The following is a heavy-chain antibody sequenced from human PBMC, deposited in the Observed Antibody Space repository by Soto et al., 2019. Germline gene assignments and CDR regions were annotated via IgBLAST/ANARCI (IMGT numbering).Heavy chain of an antibody. Sequence: PSQTLSLTCAISGDSVSINTAAWNWIRSSPSRGLEWLGRTYYRSNWRHDYAVSVKSRITVNPDKSKNHFSLQLNSVTPDDTAVYYCARGVAGSGFDLWGQGTLVTVSS. CDR3: ARGVAGSGFDL. J-gene: IGHJ4*02. V-gene: IGHV6-1*01. CDR1: GDSVSINTAA. D-gene: IGHD6-19*01. CDR2: TYYRSNWRH.